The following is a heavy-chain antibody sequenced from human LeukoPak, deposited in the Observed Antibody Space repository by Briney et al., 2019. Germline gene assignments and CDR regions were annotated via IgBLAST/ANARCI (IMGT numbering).Heavy chain of an antibody. CDR3: AGVIHYSSGYYDDY. CDR2: IYYSGSN. J-gene: IGHJ4*02. V-gene: IGHV4-59*01. Sequence: SETLSLTCTVSGGSISIYYRSWIRQPPGKGLEWNGYIYYSGSNNYNPSLKSRVTISVDTSKNQFSLKRSSVTAADPPGFSCAGVIHYSSGYYDDYWGQGTLGTVSS. CDR1: GGSISIYY. D-gene: IGHD3-22*01.